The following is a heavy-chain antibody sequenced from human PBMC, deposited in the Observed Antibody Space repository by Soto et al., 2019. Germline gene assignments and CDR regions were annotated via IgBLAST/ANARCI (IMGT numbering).Heavy chain of an antibody. D-gene: IGHD2-15*01. V-gene: IGHV4-31*03. CDR2: IYYSGST. Sequence: KPSETLSLTCTVSGGSISSGDYYWNWIRQHPGKGLEWIGYIYYSGSTYYNPSLKSRVTISVDTSKSQFSRKLSSVTAADTAVYYCARLEGGSGGSFDYWAQGTLVTVSS. CDR3: ARLEGGSGGSFDY. CDR1: GGSISSGDYY. J-gene: IGHJ4*02.